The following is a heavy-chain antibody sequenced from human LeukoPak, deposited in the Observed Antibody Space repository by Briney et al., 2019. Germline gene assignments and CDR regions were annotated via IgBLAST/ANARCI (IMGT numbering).Heavy chain of an antibody. CDR3: ARAPSPHYYDSSGYII. V-gene: IGHV4-61*01. Sequence: PSETLSLTCTVSGGSVSSGSYYWSWIRQPPGKGLEWIGYIYYSGSTNYNPSLKSRVTISVDTSKNQFSLKLSSVTAADTAVYYCARAPSPHYYDSSGYIIWGQGTMVTVSS. CDR2: IYYSGST. J-gene: IGHJ3*02. D-gene: IGHD3-22*01. CDR1: GGSVSSGSYY.